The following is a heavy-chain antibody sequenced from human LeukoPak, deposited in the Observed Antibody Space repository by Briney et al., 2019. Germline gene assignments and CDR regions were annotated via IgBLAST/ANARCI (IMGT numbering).Heavy chain of an antibody. J-gene: IGHJ6*03. CDR3: ARRRGTGYYYYMDV. CDR1: GYTFTGYY. D-gene: IGHD1-1*01. V-gene: IGHV1-2*02. Sequence: ASVTVSCKASGYTFTGYYMHWVRQAPGQGLEWMGWINPNSGGTNYAQKFQGRVTMTRDTSISTAYMELSRLRSDDTAVYYCARRRGTGYYYYMDVWGKGTTVTVSS. CDR2: INPNSGGT.